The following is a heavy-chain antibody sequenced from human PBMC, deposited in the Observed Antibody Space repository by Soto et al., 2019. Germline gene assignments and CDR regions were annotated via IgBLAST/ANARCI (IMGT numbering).Heavy chain of an antibody. CDR3: ARGRYCSGGSCYSVGVWDWFDP. Sequence: EASVKVSCKASGYTFTGYYMHWVRQAPGQGLEWMGWINPNSGGTNYAQKFQGRVTMTRDTSISTAYMELSRLRSDDTAVYYCARGRYCSGGSCYSVGVWDWFDPWGQGTLVTVSS. V-gene: IGHV1-2*02. J-gene: IGHJ5*02. CDR2: INPNSGGT. D-gene: IGHD2-15*01. CDR1: GYTFTGYY.